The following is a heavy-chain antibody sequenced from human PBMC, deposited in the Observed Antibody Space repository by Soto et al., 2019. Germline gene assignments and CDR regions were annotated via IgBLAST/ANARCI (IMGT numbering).Heavy chain of an antibody. D-gene: IGHD1-26*01. V-gene: IGHV3-23*01. Sequence: EVQLLESGGGLVQPGGSLRLSCAASGFTFSSYAMRWVRQAPVKGLEWVLAISGSGGSPYYADSVNGRFTISRDNSKNTLYLQMNSLRAEDTAVYYCARPGSGSCYDYWGQGTRVTVSS. CDR1: GFTFSSYA. CDR3: ARPGSGSCYDY. J-gene: IGHJ4*02. CDR2: ISGSGGSP.